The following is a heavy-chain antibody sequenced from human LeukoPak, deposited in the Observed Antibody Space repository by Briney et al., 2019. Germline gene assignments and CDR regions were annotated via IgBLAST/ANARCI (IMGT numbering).Heavy chain of an antibody. CDR3: AKDRGY. CDR2: IGGSGVAT. Sequence: PGGSLRLSCAASGFTFGNFPMSWVRQAPGKGLEWVSAIGGSGVATYCADSVKDRFAISRDNSKNTLYLQMNSLRAEDTAVYYCAKDRGYWGQGTLVTVSS. J-gene: IGHJ4*02. V-gene: IGHV3-23*01. CDR1: GFTFGNFP.